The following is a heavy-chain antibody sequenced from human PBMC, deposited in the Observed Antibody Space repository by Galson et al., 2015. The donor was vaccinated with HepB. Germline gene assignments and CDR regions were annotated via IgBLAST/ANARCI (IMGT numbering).Heavy chain of an antibody. CDR3: ARGGDGYNYAYYYYYYGMDV. V-gene: IGHV3-30*04. CDR2: ISYDGSNK. Sequence: SLRLSCAASGFTFSSYAMHWVRQAPGKGLEWVAVISYDGSNKYYADSVKGRFTISRDNSKNTLYLQMNSLRAEDTAVYYCARGGDGYNYAYYYYYYGMDVWGQGTTVTVSS. J-gene: IGHJ6*02. CDR1: GFTFSSYA. D-gene: IGHD5-24*01.